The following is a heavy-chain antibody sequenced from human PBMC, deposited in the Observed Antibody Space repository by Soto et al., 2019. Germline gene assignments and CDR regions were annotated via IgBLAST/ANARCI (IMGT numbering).Heavy chain of an antibody. CDR1: DCSSSNYK. Sequence: SETRCLTCTVSDCSSSNYKWSWIRQPPGRRLEWIGYIDSNGGTSYNPSLQSRVTISIDTSTKQFFLKLSSVTAADTAVYYCVRQGFGRLHGLVDVWGQGTTVT. V-gene: IGHV4-59*08. D-gene: IGHD3-10*01. CDR2: IDSNGGT. J-gene: IGHJ6*02. CDR3: VRQGFGRLHGLVDV.